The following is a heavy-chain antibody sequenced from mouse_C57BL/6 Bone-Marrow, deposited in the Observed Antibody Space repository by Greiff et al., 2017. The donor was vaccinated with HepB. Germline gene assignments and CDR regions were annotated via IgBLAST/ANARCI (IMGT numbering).Heavy chain of an antibody. CDR2: ISYSGST. CDR3: ARGETAQAPYYAMDY. Sequence: EVKLLESGPGLAKPSQTLSLTCSVTGYSITSDYWNWIRKFPGNKLEYMGYISYSGSTYYNPSLKSRISITRDTSKNQYYLQLNSVTTEDTATYYCARGETAQAPYYAMDYWGQGTSVTVSS. CDR1: GYSITSDY. J-gene: IGHJ4*01. V-gene: IGHV3-8*01. D-gene: IGHD3-2*02.